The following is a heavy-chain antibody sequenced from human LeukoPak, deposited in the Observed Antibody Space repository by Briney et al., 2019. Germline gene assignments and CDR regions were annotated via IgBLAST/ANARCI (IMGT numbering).Heavy chain of an antibody. CDR1: GFTFSSYS. Sequence: GGSLRLSCAASGFTFSSYSMNWVRQAPGKGLEWVSSISSSSSYIYYADSVKGRFTISRDNAKNSLYLQMNSLRAAATAVYYCARVPPLLWFGELSYYYYYMDVWGKGTTVTVSS. V-gene: IGHV3-21*01. J-gene: IGHJ6*03. CDR3: ARVPPLLWFGELSYYYYYMDV. CDR2: ISSSSSYI. D-gene: IGHD3-10*01.